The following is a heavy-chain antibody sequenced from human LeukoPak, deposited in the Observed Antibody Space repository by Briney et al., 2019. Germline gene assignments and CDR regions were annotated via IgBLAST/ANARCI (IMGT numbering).Heavy chain of an antibody. CDR1: GGSISSSY. D-gene: IGHD5-18*01. J-gene: IGHJ4*02. CDR3: ARGGYSYYYFDY. V-gene: IGHV4-59*01. Sequence: SETLSLTCAVSGGSISSSYWSWIRQPPGKGLEWIGYIYYSGSTIYNPSLRSRGTISVDTSKNHFSLKLSSVTAADTAVYYCARGGYSYYYFDYWGQGTLVTVSS. CDR2: IYYSGST.